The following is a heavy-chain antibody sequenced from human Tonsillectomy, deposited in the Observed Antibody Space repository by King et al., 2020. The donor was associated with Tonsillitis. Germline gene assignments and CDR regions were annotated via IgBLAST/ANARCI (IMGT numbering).Heavy chain of an antibody. CDR2: INPNSGGT. CDR3: ARDPIRVATPFRYYYYGMDV. V-gene: IGHV1-2*02. J-gene: IGHJ6*02. D-gene: IGHD5-12*01. CDR1: GYTFTGYY. Sequence: VQLVESGAEVKKPGASVKVSCKASGYTFTGYYMHWVRQAPGQGLEWMGWINPNSGGTNYAQKFQGRVTMTRDTSISTAYMELSRLRSDDTAVYYCARDPIRVATPFRYYYYGMDVWGQGTTVTVSS.